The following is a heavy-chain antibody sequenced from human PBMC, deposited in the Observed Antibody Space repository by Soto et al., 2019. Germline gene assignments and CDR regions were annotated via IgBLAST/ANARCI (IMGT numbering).Heavy chain of an antibody. CDR1: GFSFVNYA. V-gene: IGHV3-23*01. D-gene: IGHD6-19*01. J-gene: IGHJ4*02. Sequence: QPGGSLRLSCAASGFSFVNYAMNWVRQAPGEGLEWVSGLSGSGTSTYYADSVKGRFTISRDNSRDTLFLQMNSLTADDTAVYYCAKATTNGGWFNPFDSWGQGALVTVSS. CDR3: AKATTNGGWFNPFDS. CDR2: LSGSGTST.